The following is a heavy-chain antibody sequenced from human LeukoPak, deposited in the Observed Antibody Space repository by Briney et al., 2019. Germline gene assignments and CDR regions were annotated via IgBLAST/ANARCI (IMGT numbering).Heavy chain of an antibody. V-gene: IGHV3-21*01. CDR1: GFTFSSCG. Sequence: GGSLRLSCAASGFTFSSCGFNWVRQAPGKGLEWVSYIGPTGTDRYYADSVRGRFTISRDNAKNSMYLQMDSLRDEDTAVYYCATETIGRHYDYWGQGTLLTVSS. CDR3: ATETIGRHYDY. CDR2: IGPTGTDR. D-gene: IGHD1-14*01. J-gene: IGHJ4*02.